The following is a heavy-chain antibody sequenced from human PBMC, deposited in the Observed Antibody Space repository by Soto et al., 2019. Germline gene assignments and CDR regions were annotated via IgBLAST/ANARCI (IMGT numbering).Heavy chain of an antibody. D-gene: IGHD3-22*01. V-gene: IGHV4-34*01. CDR2: INHSGST. Sequence: QGQLQQWGAGLLQPSETLSLTCAVFGGSFSGYYWSWIRQPPGKGLEWIGEINHSGSTNYNPSLKSLVTISVDTSKNQFSLKLSSVTAADTAVYYCARGGGYYYDSSGYYYWGQGTLVTVSS. J-gene: IGHJ4*02. CDR3: ARGGGYYYDSSGYYY. CDR1: GGSFSGYY.